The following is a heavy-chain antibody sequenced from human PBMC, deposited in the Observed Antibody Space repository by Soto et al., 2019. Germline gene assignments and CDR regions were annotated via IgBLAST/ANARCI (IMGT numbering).Heavy chain of an antibody. V-gene: IGHV3-23*01. CDR1: GFTFTSYA. CDR3: PRGVMDXDY. D-gene: IGHD3-10*01. CDR2: ISHSGDRT. J-gene: IGHJ4*02. Sequence: GGSLRLSFAASGFTFTSYAMSWVRQAPGKGLEWVSGISHSGDRTYYADSVKGRFTIYRDNSKNKLNLQMNSLRAEDTAVYYCPRGVMDXDYWCQGIPVTXSX.